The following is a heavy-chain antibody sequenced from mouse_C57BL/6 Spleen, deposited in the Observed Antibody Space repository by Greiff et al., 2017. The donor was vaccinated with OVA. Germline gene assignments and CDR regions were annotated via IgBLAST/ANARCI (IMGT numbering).Heavy chain of an antibody. Sequence: VQLQQPGTELVKPGASVKLSCKASGYTFTSYWMHWVKQRPGQGLEWIGNINPSNGGTNYNEKFKSKATLTVDKSSSTAYMQLSSLTSEDSAVYYGARSPFYYGSSFYYFDYWGQGTTLTVSS. CDR2: INPSNGGT. D-gene: IGHD1-1*01. CDR3: ARSPFYYGSSFYYFDY. V-gene: IGHV1-53*01. J-gene: IGHJ2*01. CDR1: GYTFTSYW.